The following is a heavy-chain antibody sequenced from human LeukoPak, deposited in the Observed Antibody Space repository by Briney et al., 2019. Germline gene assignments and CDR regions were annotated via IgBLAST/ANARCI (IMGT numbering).Heavy chain of an antibody. V-gene: IGHV1-46*01. D-gene: IGHD4-17*01. CDR2: TNPSGGTT. CDR3: ARPSPSVTTSVPLRYYYVMDV. CDR1: GYTFINYY. Sequence: ASVKVSCKASGYTFINYYMHWVRQAPGQGLEWMGITNPSGGTTIYAQKFQGRVTMTRDMSTSTVYMELSSLRSDDTAVYYCARPSPSVTTSVPLRYYYVMDVWGQGTTVTVSS. J-gene: IGHJ6*02.